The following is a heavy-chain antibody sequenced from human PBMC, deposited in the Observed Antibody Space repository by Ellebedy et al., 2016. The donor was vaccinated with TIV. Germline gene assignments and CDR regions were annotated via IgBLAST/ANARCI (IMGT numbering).Heavy chain of an antibody. V-gene: IGHV3-64*04. D-gene: IGHD3-10*01. CDR1: RFTFSTYA. CDR3: VRGSRTVGGIYYYTGMDV. J-gene: IGHJ6*02. Sequence: PGGSLRLSCSGSRFTFSTYAMHWVRQAPGKGLEYVSAISGNGGSTYYADSVKGRFTISRENAKNSLYLQMNSLTAEDTAVYYCVRGSRTVGGIYYYTGMDVWGQGTTVTVSS. CDR2: ISGNGGST.